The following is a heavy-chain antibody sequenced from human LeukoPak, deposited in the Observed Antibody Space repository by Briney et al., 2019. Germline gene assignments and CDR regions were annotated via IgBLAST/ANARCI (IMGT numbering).Heavy chain of an antibody. J-gene: IGHJ4*02. CDR3: ARDGPAQMVDFDY. D-gene: IGHD3-10*01. V-gene: IGHV1-2*02. CDR1: GYTFTGSGWY. CDR2: LHPNNGAT. Sequence: VASVKVSCKASGYTFTGSGWYLYWLRQAPGQGLECVGWLHPNNGATGYAQKFQGRVAMTTDTSISTAYMELSRLRPDDTAFYYCARDGPAQMVDFDYWGQGTLVTVSS.